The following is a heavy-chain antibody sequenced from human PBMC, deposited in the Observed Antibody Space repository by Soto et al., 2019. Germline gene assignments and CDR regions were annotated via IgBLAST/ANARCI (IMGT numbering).Heavy chain of an antibody. D-gene: IGHD3-16*01. CDR3: AGERCSITVRGPFYL. V-gene: IGHV4-4*02. Sequence: QVQLQESGPGLVKPSGTLSLTCTVTSGSISSNNWWSWVRQTPGKGLEWIGDIYHGGSTNYNPSLMSRVPISLDMSRNQFSLRLSSVTDADTAVYYCAGERCSITVRGPFYLWGQGTLVTVSS. J-gene: IGHJ3*01. CDR1: SGSISSNNW. CDR2: IYHGGST.